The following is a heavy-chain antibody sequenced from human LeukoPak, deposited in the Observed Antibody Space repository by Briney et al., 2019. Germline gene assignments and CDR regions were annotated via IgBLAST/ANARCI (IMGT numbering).Heavy chain of an antibody. Sequence: PSETLSLTCAVYGGSFSNFYWSWIRQPSGKGLEWIGEINHSGSTNYNPPLKSRVTISVDTSKNQFSLKLSSVTAADTAMYYCARGGTGWDDAYFYYYYGMDVWGQGTTVTVSS. J-gene: IGHJ6*02. CDR2: INHSGST. D-gene: IGHD3/OR15-3a*01. CDR1: GGSFSNFY. CDR3: ARGGTGWDDAYFYYYYGMDV. V-gene: IGHV4-34*01.